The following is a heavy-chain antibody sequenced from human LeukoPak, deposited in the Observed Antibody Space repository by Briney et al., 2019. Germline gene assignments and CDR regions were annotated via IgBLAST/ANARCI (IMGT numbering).Heavy chain of an antibody. CDR3: ARGTQTAAAVTDY. D-gene: IGHD6-13*01. J-gene: IGHJ4*02. CDR1: GGSLSSYY. Sequence: PAETLSLTCTVSGGSLSSYYWSWIREPPGKGLEWIGYIYYSGSSGSTNYNPSLKSRVTISIDTSKNQFYLKLSSVTAADTAVYYCARGTQTAAAVTDYWGQGTLVTVSS. V-gene: IGHV4-59*01. CDR2: IYYSGSSGST.